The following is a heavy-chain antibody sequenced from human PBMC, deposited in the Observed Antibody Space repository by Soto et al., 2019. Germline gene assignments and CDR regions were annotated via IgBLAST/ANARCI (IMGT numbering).Heavy chain of an antibody. J-gene: IGHJ5*02. D-gene: IGHD1-1*01. CDR2: IYHSGST. Sequence: QLQLQESGSGLVKPSQTLSLTCAVSGGSISSGGYSWSWIRQPPGKGLEWIGYIYHSGSTYYNTALKSRVTISGDSSKNQFSLKLSSVTAADTAVYYCARVQLRLKWFDPWGQGTLVTVSS. CDR3: ARVQLRLKWFDP. V-gene: IGHV4-30-2*01. CDR1: GGSISSGGYS.